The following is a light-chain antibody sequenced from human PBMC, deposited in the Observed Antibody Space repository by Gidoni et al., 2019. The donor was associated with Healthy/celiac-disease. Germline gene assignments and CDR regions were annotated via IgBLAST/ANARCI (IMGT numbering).Light chain of an antibody. Sequence: DIVMTQSPDSLAVSLGERATINCKSSQSVLYSSNNKNYLAWYQQKPEQPPKLLIYWASTRESGVPDRFSGSGSGTDFTLTISSLLAEDVAVYYCQQYYSTPLTFGGGTKVEIK. CDR2: WAS. CDR1: QSVLYSSNNKNY. V-gene: IGKV4-1*01. J-gene: IGKJ4*01. CDR3: QQYYSTPLT.